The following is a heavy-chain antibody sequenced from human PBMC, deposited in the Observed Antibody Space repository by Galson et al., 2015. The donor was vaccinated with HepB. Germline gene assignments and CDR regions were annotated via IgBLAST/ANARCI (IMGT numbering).Heavy chain of an antibody. CDR2: FDPEDGET. CDR1: GYTLTELS. V-gene: IGHV1-24*01. J-gene: IGHJ6*02. CDR3: ATVSGRYSSGYYGMDV. D-gene: IGHD6-19*01. Sequence: SVKVSCKVSGYTLTELSMHWVRQAPGKGLEWMGGFDPEDGETIYAQKFQGRVTMTEDTSTDTAYMELSSLRSEDTAVYYCATVSGRYSSGYYGMDVWGQGTTVTVSS.